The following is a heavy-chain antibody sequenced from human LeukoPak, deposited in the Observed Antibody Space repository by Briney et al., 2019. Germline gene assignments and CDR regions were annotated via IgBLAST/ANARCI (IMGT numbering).Heavy chain of an antibody. CDR2: ISSSGSTI. J-gene: IGHJ6*03. D-gene: IGHD5-24*01. Sequence: PGGSLRLSCAASGFTFSDYYMSWIRQAPGKGLEWVSYISSSGSTIYYADSVKGRFTISRDNAKNSLYLQMNSLRAEDTAVYYCARSEMGYYNYYMDVWGKGTTVTISS. CDR3: ARSEMGYYNYYMDV. CDR1: GFTFSDYY. V-gene: IGHV3-11*04.